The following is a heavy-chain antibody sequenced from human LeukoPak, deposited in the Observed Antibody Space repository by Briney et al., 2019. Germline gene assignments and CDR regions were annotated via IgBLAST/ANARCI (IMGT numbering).Heavy chain of an antibody. J-gene: IGHJ3*02. CDR3: AREAYNWNIDVFDI. Sequence: GGSLRLSCAASGFTVSSNYMSWVRQAPGKGLEWVANIKQDGSEKYYVDSVKGRFTISRDNAKNSLNLQMNSLRAEDTAVYYCAREAYNWNIDVFDIWGQGTLVTVSS. CDR1: GFTVSSNY. D-gene: IGHD1/OR15-1a*01. V-gene: IGHV3-7*01. CDR2: IKQDGSEK.